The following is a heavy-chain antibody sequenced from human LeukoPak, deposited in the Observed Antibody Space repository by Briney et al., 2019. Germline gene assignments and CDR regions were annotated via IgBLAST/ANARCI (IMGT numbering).Heavy chain of an antibody. CDR3: ATEVADAFDI. J-gene: IGHJ3*02. CDR1: GYTLTELS. CDR2: FDPEDGET. Sequence: ASVKVSCKVSGYTLTELSMHCVRQAPGKGLEWMGGFDPEDGETIYAQKFQGRVTMTEDTSTDTASMELTSLRSEDTAVYYCATEVADAFDIWGQGTMVTVSS. V-gene: IGHV1-24*01.